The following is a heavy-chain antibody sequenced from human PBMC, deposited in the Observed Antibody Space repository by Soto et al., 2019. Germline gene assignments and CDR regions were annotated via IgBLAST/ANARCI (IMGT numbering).Heavy chain of an antibody. J-gene: IGHJ4*02. CDR3: ALFSGYDWYYFDY. CDR1: GLTFSSYA. CDR2: IGGSGSRT. Sequence: GGSLRLSCAASGLTFSSYAMNWVRQAPGKGLEWVSVIGGSGSRTYYADSVKGRFTISRDNSKNTLYLQMNSLRAEDTAVYYCALFSGYDWYYFDYWGQGTLVTVSS. D-gene: IGHD5-12*01. V-gene: IGHV3-23*01.